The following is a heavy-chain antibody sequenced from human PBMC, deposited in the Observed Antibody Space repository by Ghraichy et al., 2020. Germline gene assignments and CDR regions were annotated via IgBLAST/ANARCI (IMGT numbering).Heavy chain of an antibody. CDR3: ARDTIAGSGGFDY. V-gene: IGHV3-30-3*01. D-gene: IGHD3-10*01. CDR2: ISYDGSNK. J-gene: IGHJ4*02. CDR1: GFTFSSYA. Sequence: GGSLRLSCAASGFTFSSYAMHWVRQAPGKGLEWVAVISYDGSNKYYADSVKGRFTISRDNSKNTLYLQMNSLRAEDTAVYYCARDTIAGSGGFDYWGQGTLVTVSS.